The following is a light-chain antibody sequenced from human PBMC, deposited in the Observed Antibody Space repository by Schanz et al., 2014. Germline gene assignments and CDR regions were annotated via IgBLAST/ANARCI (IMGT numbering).Light chain of an antibody. CDR3: QQRSNWPLT. V-gene: IGKV3-11*01. CDR1: QSVSSTY. J-gene: IGKJ4*01. CDR2: DAS. Sequence: EVVLTQSPGTLSVSPGERAILSCRASQSVSSTYLAWYQQKPGQAPRLLIYDASNRATGIPARFSGSGSGTDFTLTISSLEPEDFAVYYCQQRSNWPLTFGGGTKVEIK.